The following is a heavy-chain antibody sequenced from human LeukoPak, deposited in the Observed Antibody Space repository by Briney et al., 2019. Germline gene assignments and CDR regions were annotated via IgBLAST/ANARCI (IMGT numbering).Heavy chain of an antibody. Sequence: GGSLRLSCAASGFTFSSYAMSWVRQAPGKGLEWVSAISGSGGSIYYADSVKGRFTISRDNSKNTLYLQMNSLRAEDTAVYYCAKDLSAGQWLVPGYWGQGTLVTVSS. J-gene: IGHJ4*02. CDR3: AKDLSAGQWLVPGY. CDR1: GFTFSSYA. D-gene: IGHD6-19*01. V-gene: IGHV3-23*01. CDR2: ISGSGGSI.